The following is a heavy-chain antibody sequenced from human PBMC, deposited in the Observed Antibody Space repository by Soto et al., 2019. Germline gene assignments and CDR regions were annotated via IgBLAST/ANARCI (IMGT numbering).Heavy chain of an antibody. Sequence: SETLSLTCTVSGGSISSGGYYWSWIRQHPGKGLEWIGYIYYSGSTYYNPSLKSRVTISVDTSKNQFSLKLSSVTAADTAVYYRARGNYDIPPCAFDYWGQGTLVTVSS. CDR1: GGSISSGGYY. CDR2: IYYSGST. D-gene: IGHD3-9*01. J-gene: IGHJ4*02. CDR3: ARGNYDIPPCAFDY. V-gene: IGHV4-31*03.